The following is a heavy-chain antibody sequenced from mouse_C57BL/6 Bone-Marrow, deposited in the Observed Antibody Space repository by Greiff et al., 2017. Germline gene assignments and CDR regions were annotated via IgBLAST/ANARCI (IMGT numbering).Heavy chain of an antibody. CDR2: IYPGSGST. V-gene: IGHV1-55*01. Sequence: VQLQQPGAELLKPGASVKMSCKASGYTFTSYWITWVKQRPGQGLEWIGDIYPGSGSTNYNEKFKSKATLTVDTSSSTAYMQLSSLTSEDSAVYYCARRYYGSSWGDFDYWGQGTTLTVSS. D-gene: IGHD1-1*01. CDR1: GYTFTSYW. J-gene: IGHJ2*01. CDR3: ARRYYGSSWGDFDY.